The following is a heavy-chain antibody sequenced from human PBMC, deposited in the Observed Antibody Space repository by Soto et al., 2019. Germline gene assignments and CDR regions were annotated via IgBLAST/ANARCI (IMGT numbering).Heavy chain of an antibody. CDR3: GRGGLAVSGTYDY. CDR1: GYTFSNYG. Sequence: QVRLVQSGAEVKEPGASVKVSCKASGYTFSNYGVAWVRRAPGQGLEWMGWISGSNGETKYAQNLQNRVPMTTETSTSTAYMELRSLRPDDTAIYFCGRGGLAVSGTYDYWGQGSLVTVSS. V-gene: IGHV1-18*01. CDR2: ISGSNGET. D-gene: IGHD6-19*01. J-gene: IGHJ4*02.